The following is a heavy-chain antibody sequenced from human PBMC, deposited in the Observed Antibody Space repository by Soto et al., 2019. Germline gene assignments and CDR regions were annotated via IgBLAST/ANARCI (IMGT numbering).Heavy chain of an antibody. D-gene: IGHD5-18*01. V-gene: IGHV5-10-1*01. CDR1: GYSFTRYW. Sequence: GESLKSSVKGSGYSFTRYWIRWVRQMPGKGLEWMGRIDPSDSYTNYSPSFQGHVTISADKSISTAYLQWSSLKASDTAMYYCARAIKSGYSYGEVVWGQGTLVTVSS. J-gene: IGHJ4*02. CDR2: IDPSDSYT. CDR3: ARAIKSGYSYGEVV.